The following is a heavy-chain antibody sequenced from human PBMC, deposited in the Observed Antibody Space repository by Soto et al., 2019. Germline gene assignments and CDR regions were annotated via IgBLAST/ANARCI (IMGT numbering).Heavy chain of an antibody. CDR2: VYYSGST. J-gene: IGHJ5*02. V-gene: IGHV4-30-4*01. CDR3: ARASYGDYVADWFDP. Sequence: QVQLQESGPGLVKPSQTLSLTCTVSGGSISSGDYYWSWIRQPPGKGLEWIGYVYYSGSTYYNPSLKSRVTISVDTSKNQFSLKLSSVTAADTAVYYCARASYGDYVADWFDPWGQGTLVTVSS. D-gene: IGHD4-17*01. CDR1: GGSISSGDYY.